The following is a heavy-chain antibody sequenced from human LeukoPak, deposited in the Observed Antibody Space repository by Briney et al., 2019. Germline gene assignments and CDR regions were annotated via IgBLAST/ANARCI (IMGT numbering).Heavy chain of an antibody. Sequence: SLRLSCAASGFTFSSQNMNWARQAPGKGLEWVAYISTSGDSTKYADSVEGRFTISRDNVENSLYLLMNSLRVDDTAVYYCVKNGWLDYWGQGIVDRVSS. CDR3: VKNGWLDY. CDR2: ISTSGDST. CDR1: GFTFSSQN. V-gene: IGHV3-21*01. D-gene: IGHD6-19*01. J-gene: IGHJ4*02.